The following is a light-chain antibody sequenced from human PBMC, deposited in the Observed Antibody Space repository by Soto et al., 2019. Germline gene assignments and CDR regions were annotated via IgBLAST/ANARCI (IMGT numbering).Light chain of an antibody. CDR1: QTIGRN. J-gene: IGKJ1*01. V-gene: IGKV3-15*01. Sequence: EIVMTQSPATLSVSPGERATLSCRASQTIGRNLAWYQQKPGQSPRLLVYGASTRATAIPARFSGSGSGTDFTLSISSLQAQDFAIYYCHHYYNWPRTFGQGTRVEIK. CDR2: GAS. CDR3: HHYYNWPRT.